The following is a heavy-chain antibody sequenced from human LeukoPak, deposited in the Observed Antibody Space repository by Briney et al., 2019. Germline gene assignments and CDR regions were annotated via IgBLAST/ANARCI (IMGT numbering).Heavy chain of an antibody. CDR1: GDSISSYY. Sequence: ASETLSLTCTVSGDSISSYYWSWIRQPPGKGLEWIGYIYYSGSTNYNPSLRSRVTISVDTSKNQFSLKLSSVTAADTAVYYCARCGGGDPYGMDVWGQGTTVTVSS. V-gene: IGHV4-59*01. D-gene: IGHD2-21*02. CDR3: ARCGGGDPYGMDV. J-gene: IGHJ6*02. CDR2: IYYSGST.